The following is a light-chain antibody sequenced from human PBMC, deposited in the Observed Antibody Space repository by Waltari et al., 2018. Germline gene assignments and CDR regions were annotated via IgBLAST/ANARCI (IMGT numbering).Light chain of an antibody. CDR2: EAS. CDR1: QNIGRY. Sequence: EIVLTQSPGTLSLSPGERATLSCRASQNIGRYSVWYQQKPGQAPRLLIYEASRRATGIPDRFSGSGSGTDFSLSISRLEPEDFAVYYCQNHERLPATFGQGTKVEIK. V-gene: IGKV3-20*01. CDR3: QNHERLPAT. J-gene: IGKJ1*01.